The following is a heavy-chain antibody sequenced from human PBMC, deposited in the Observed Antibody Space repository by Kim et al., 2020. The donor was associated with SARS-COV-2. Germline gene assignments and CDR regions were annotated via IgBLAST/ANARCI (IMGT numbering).Heavy chain of an antibody. CDR1: GGSFSGYY. V-gene: IGHV4-34*01. D-gene: IGHD3-16*01. CDR2: INHSGST. CDR3: ARGFDSRDDYVWGMGYYFDY. Sequence: SETLSLTCAVYGGSFSGYYWSWIRQPPGKGLEWIGEINHSGSTNYNPSLKSRVTISVDTSKNQFSLKLSSVTAADTAVYYCARGFDSRDDYVWGMGYYFDYWGQGTLVTVSS. J-gene: IGHJ4*02.